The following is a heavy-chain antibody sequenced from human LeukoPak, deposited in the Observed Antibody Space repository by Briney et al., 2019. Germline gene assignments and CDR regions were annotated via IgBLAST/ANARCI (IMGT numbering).Heavy chain of an antibody. Sequence: SETLSLTCAVYGGSFSGYYWSWIRQPPGKGLEWIGEINHSGSTNYNPSLKSRLTISVDTSKNQFSLKLRSVTAADTAVYYCARASGSGPVSYWGQGTLVTVSS. V-gene: IGHV4-34*01. J-gene: IGHJ4*02. CDR1: GGSFSGYY. CDR2: INHSGST. D-gene: IGHD3-10*01. CDR3: ARASGSGPVSY.